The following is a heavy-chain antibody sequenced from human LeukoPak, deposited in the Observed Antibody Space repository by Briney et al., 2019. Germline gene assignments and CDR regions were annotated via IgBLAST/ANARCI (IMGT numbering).Heavy chain of an antibody. CDR3: ARGRDTMVRGVNMRWFDP. Sequence: ASVKVSCKASGYTFTGYYMHWVRQAPGQGLEWMGWINPNSGGTNYAQKFQGRVTMTRDTSISTAYMELSRLRSDDTAVYYCARGRDTMVRGVNMRWFDPWGQGTLVTVSS. CDR2: INPNSGGT. D-gene: IGHD3-10*01. J-gene: IGHJ5*02. V-gene: IGHV1-2*02. CDR1: GYTFTGYY.